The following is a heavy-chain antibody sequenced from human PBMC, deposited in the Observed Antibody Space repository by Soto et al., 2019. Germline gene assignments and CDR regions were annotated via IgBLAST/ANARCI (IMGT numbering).Heavy chain of an antibody. J-gene: IGHJ4*02. CDR2: IYWNDDK. Sequence: SGPTLVNPTQTLTLTCTFSGFSLSTSGLGVCWIRHPPGEALEWLALIYWNDDKRYSPSLKSRLTITKDTSKNQVVLTMTNMDPMETATYFCAHRRPSGRDXWGQVTMVTVSX. CDR1: GFSLSTSGLG. V-gene: IGHV2-5*01. CDR3: AHRRPSGRDX.